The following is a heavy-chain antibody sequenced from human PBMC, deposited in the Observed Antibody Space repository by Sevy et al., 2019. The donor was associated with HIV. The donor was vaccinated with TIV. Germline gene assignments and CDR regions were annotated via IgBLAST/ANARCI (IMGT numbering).Heavy chain of an antibody. V-gene: IGHV3-23*01. CDR1: GFTFCKYS. D-gene: IGHD2-8*01. Sequence: GGSLRLSCAASGFTFCKYSMSWIRQAPGKGLEWVATFSFGCGRINYADSVKGRFTISRDDSKNTLYLQMDSLRAEDTAVYYCAREGCTKPHDYWGQGTLVTVSS. J-gene: IGHJ4*02. CDR3: AREGCTKPHDY. CDR2: FSFGCGRI.